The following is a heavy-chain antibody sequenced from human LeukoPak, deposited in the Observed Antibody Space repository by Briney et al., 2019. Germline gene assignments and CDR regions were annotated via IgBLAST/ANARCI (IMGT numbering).Heavy chain of an antibody. CDR3: AKVRGYYYGSGKKGYFDY. CDR2: ISGSGGST. V-gene: IGHV3-23*01. J-gene: IGHJ4*02. CDR1: GFTFSSYA. D-gene: IGHD3-10*01. Sequence: PGGSLRLSCAASGFTFSSYAMSWVRQAPGKGLEWVSAISGSGGSTYYADSVKGRFTISRDNSKNTLYLQMNSLRAEDTAVYYCAKVRGYYYGSGKKGYFDYWGQGTLVTVSS.